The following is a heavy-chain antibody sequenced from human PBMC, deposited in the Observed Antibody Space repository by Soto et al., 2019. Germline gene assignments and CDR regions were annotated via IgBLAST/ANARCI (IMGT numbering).Heavy chain of an antibody. CDR2: IYYSGST. J-gene: IGHJ6*02. CDR3: ASTEDYYGSGSFLFPYYYGMDV. Sequence: SETLSLTCTVSGGSISSYYWSWIRQPPGKGLEWIGYIYYSGSTNYNPSLKSRVTISVDTSKNQFSLKLSSVTAADTAVYYCASTEDYYGSGSFLFPYYYGMDVWGQGTTVTVYS. CDR1: GGSISSYY. D-gene: IGHD3-10*01. V-gene: IGHV4-59*01.